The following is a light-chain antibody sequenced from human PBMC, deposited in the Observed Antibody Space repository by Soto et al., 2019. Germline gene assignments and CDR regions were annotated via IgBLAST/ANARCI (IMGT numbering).Light chain of an antibody. Sequence: QSVLTQPASVSGSPGQSITISCTGTSSDVGGYNYVSWYQQHPDKAPKLMIYEVSNRPSGVSNRFSGSKSGNTASLTISGLQAEDEADYYSSSYTSSSTYVFGTGTKVTVL. CDR3: SSYTSSSTYV. J-gene: IGLJ1*01. CDR1: SSDVGGYNY. V-gene: IGLV2-14*01. CDR2: EVS.